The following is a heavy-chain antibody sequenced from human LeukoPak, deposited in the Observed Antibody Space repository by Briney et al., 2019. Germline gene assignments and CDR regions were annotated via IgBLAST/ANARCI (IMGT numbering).Heavy chain of an antibody. CDR1: GFTFSSYN. V-gene: IGHV3-48*01. J-gene: IGHJ5*02. CDR3: AKGHDFWSGLHWFDP. CDR2: ISSSSTII. Sequence: PGGSLRLSCAASGFTFSSYNMNWVRQAPGKGLEWVSFISSSSTIIYYADSVKGRFTISRDNSKNTLYLQMNSLRAEDTAVYYCAKGHDFWSGLHWFDPWGQGTLVTVSS. D-gene: IGHD3-3*01.